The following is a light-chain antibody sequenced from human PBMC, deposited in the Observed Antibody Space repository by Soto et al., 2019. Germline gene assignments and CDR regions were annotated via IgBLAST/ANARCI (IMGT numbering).Light chain of an antibody. Sequence: QSVLTQPPSASGSPGQSVTISCTGTSSDVGGYNYVSWYQQHPGKAPKLMIYEVSKRPSGVPDRFSGSKSGNTASLTVSGFQAEDEADYYCSSYADSNGVVFGGGTKLTVL. CDR3: SSYADSNGVV. CDR2: EVS. CDR1: SSDVGGYNY. V-gene: IGLV2-8*01. J-gene: IGLJ2*01.